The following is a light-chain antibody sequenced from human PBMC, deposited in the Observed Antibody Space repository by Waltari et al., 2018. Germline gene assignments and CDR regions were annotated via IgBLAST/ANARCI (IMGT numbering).Light chain of an antibody. CDR2: WAS. J-gene: IGKJ4*01. Sequence: DIVMTQSPDSLAVSLGERATINCKSSQSVLYSSNNKNYLAWFQQKPGQPPKVPIYWASTREFGVPDRFSGSGSGTDFTLTISSLQAEDVAVYYCQQYYSTPRTFGGGTKVEIK. CDR3: QQYYSTPRT. CDR1: QSVLYSSNNKNY. V-gene: IGKV4-1*01.